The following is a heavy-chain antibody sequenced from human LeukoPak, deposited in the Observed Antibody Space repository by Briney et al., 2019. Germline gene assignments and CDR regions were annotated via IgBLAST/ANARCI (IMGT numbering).Heavy chain of an antibody. V-gene: IGHV1-69*01. J-gene: IGHJ3*01. CDR3: ARDKGEYYYDSSGYRDAFDV. D-gene: IGHD3-22*01. CDR1: GGTFSSYA. CDR2: IIPIFGTA. Sequence: SVKVSCKASGGTFSSYAIGWVRQAPGQGLEWMGGIIPIFGTANYAQKFQGRVTITADESTSTAYMELSSLRSEDTAVYYCARDKGEYYYDSSGYRDAFDVWGQGTMVTVSS.